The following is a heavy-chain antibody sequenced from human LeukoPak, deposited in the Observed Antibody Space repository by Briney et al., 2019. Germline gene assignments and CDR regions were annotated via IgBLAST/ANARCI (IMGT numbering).Heavy chain of an antibody. CDR2: ISGSGGGT. J-gene: IGHJ4*02. V-gene: IGHV3-23*01. Sequence: GGSLRLSCAASGFTFSSYAMSCVRPAPGKGLEWVSAISGSGGGTHSADSVKGRFTISRDNSKNTLYLQMNSLRAEDTAVYYCAKDRGGDFYYFDYWGQGTLVTVSS. CDR3: AKDRGGDFYYFDY. CDR1: GFTFSSYA. D-gene: IGHD2-21*02.